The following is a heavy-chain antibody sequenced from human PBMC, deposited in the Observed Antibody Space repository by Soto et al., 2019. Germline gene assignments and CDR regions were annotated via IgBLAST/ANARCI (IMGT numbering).Heavy chain of an antibody. CDR1: GGSISSYY. V-gene: IGHV4-59*01. J-gene: IGHJ2*01. Sequence: QVQLQESGPGLVKPSETLSLTCTVSGGSISSYYWSWIRQPPGKGPEWIGNIYYSGSTNYNPSLMGRVTIAVDTSKNQFSLKLSSVTAADTVVYYGARDPRNHRSSWYRANWYFDLWGRGTLVTVSS. CDR2: IYYSGST. CDR3: ARDPRNHRSSWYRANWYFDL. D-gene: IGHD6-13*01.